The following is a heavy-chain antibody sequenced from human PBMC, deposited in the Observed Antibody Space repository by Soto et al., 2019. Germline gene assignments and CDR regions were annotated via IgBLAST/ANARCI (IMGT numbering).Heavy chain of an antibody. D-gene: IGHD3-22*01. CDR3: ARGLISGYYLYDAFDI. CDR1: CCPIPSFY. J-gene: IGHJ3*02. CDR2: IYYSGST. Sequence: SGTPSPTLPFLCCPIPSFYRGWVPAPPGEGLEWIGYIYYSGSTNYNPSLKSRVTISVDTSKNQFSLKLSSVTAADTAVYYCARGLISGYYLYDAFDIWGQGTMVTVSS. V-gene: IGHV4-59*01.